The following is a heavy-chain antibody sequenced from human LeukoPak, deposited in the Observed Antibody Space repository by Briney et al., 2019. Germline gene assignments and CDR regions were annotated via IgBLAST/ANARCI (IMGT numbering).Heavy chain of an antibody. V-gene: IGHV1-69*04. Sequence: SVKVSCKASGGTFSSYAISWGRQAPGQGLEWMGRIIPILGIANYAQKFQGRVTITADKSTSTAYMELSSLRSENTAVYYCARDYGAFDIWGQGTMVTVSS. CDR2: IIPILGIA. CDR1: GGTFSSYA. D-gene: IGHD3-10*01. J-gene: IGHJ3*02. CDR3: ARDYGAFDI.